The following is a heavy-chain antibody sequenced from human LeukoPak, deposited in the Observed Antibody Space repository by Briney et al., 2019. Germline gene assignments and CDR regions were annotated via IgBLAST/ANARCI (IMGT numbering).Heavy chain of an antibody. V-gene: IGHV4-59*11. CDR2: IYYSGST. J-gene: IGHJ4*02. CDR1: GGSISSHY. D-gene: IGHD5-24*01. CDR3: ARDRAGDGYNYVPFDY. Sequence: SEALSLTCTVYGGSISSHYWSWIRQPPGKGLEWIGYIYYSGSTNYNPSLKSRVTISVDTSKNQFSLKLSSVTAADTAVYYCARDRAGDGYNYVPFDYWGQGTLVTVSS.